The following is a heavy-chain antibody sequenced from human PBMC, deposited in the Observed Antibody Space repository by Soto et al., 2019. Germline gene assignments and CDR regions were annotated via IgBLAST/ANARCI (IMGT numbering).Heavy chain of an antibody. CDR2: IYHSGST. CDR3: ARGGVTQKTYYYYYGMDV. Sequence: TSETLSLTCAVSGGSISSGGYSWSWIRQPPGKGLEWIGYIYHSGSTYYNPSLKSRVTISVDRSKNQFSLKLSSVTAADTAVYYCARGGVTQKTYYYYYGMDVWGQGTTVTVSS. CDR1: GGSISSGGYS. V-gene: IGHV4-30-2*01. J-gene: IGHJ6*02. D-gene: IGHD2-21*02.